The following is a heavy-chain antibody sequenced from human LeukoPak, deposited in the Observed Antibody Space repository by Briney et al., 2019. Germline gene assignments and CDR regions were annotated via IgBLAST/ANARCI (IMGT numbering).Heavy chain of an antibody. J-gene: IGHJ4*02. CDR3: ARDPLRSSFDS. CDR2: LHVSGNT. CDR1: GGSIEDNH. Sequence: PSETLSLTCAVSGGSIEDNHWAWIRLPAGKGLEWIGRLHVSGNTNFNPSLKSRVTISVDTSKNQFSLKMTSMTAADTAVYFCARDPLRSSFDSWGQGILVTVAP. D-gene: IGHD1-26*01. V-gene: IGHV4-4*07.